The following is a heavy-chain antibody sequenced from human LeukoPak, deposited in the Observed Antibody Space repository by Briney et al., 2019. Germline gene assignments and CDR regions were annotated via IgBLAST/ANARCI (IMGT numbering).Heavy chain of an antibody. J-gene: IGHJ4*02. CDR2: INPNTGGT. CDR3: ARAPMIVVVFPPRLDY. Sequence: ASVKVSCKTSGYTFTGYYMHWVRQAPGQGREWMGWINPNTGGTNYAQKFQGRVTMTSDTSISTAYMELSSLRSDDTAVYYCARAPMIVVVFPPRLDYWGQGTLVTVSS. V-gene: IGHV1-2*02. D-gene: IGHD3-22*01. CDR1: GYTFTGYY.